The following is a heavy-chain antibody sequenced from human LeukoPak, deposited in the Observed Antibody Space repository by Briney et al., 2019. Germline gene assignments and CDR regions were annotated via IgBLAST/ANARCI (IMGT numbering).Heavy chain of an antibody. Sequence: KTSETLSLTCTVSGGSISSYYWSWIRQPPGKGLEWIGYIYYSGSTNYNPSLKSRVTLSVDTSKNQFSLKLSSVTAADTAVYYCARSRPYSSSWYFFDYWGQGTLATVSS. D-gene: IGHD6-13*01. CDR3: ARSRPYSSSWYFFDY. J-gene: IGHJ4*02. V-gene: IGHV4-59*08. CDR1: GGSISSYY. CDR2: IYYSGST.